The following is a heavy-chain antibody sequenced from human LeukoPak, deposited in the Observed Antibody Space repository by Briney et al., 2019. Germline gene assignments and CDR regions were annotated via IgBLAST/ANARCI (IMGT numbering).Heavy chain of an antibody. CDR3: ARGSYYYDSSGYYPLYFDY. D-gene: IGHD3-22*01. CDR2: INPNSGGT. CDR1: GYTFTGYC. J-gene: IGHJ4*02. Sequence: ASVKVSCKASGYTFTGYCIHWVRQAPGQGLEWMGWINPNSGGTNYAQKFQGRVTMTRDTPTTTVYMELSSLRSEDTAVYYCARGSYYYDSSGYYPLYFDYWGQGTLVTVSS. V-gene: IGHV1-2*02.